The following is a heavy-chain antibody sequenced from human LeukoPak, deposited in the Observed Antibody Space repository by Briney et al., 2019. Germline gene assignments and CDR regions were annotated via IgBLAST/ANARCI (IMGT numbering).Heavy chain of an antibody. CDR3: AREMSKLELNTRYYFDY. V-gene: IGHV4-38-2*02. D-gene: IGHD1-7*01. Sequence: SETLSLTCTVSGYSISSGYYWGWIRQPPGKGLEWIGSIYHSGSTYYNPSLKSRVTISVDTPKNQFSLKLSSVTAADTAVYYCAREMSKLELNTRYYFDYWGQGTLVTVSS. CDR1: GYSISSGYY. CDR2: IYHSGST. J-gene: IGHJ4*02.